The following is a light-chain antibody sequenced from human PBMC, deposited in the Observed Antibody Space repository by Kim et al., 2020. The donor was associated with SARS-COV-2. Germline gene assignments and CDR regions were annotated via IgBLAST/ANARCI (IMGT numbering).Light chain of an antibody. J-gene: IGKJ5*01. CDR2: AVS. CDR1: QSISNNY. CDR3: QQYANAPLT. V-gene: IGKV3-20*01. Sequence: EIVLTQSPGTLSLSPGERATLSCRASQSISNNYLAWYQHKPGQAPRLLIYAVSSRATGIPDRFSGSGSGTDFTLTISRLEPESFAVYYCQQYANAPLTFGQGTRLEIK.